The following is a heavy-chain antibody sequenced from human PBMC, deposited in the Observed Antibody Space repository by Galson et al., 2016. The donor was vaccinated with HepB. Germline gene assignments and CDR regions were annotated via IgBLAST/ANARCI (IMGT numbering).Heavy chain of an antibody. V-gene: IGHV2-5*02. D-gene: IGHD3-10*01. CDR2: IYWADDK. Sequence: ALVKPTQTLTLTCTFSGFSLTTDGVGVGWIRQPPGEALEWLALIYWADDKRYSPSLKRSLTITKDTPKNQAVLTMTNMYPVDTATYYCAHSTYGSGSYLGVDWFDPWGQGTLVTVSS. CDR1: GFSLTTDGVG. CDR3: AHSTYGSGSYLGVDWFDP. J-gene: IGHJ5*02.